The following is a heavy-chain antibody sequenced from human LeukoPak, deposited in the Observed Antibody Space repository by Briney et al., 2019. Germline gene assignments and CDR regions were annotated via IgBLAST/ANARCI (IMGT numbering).Heavy chain of an antibody. Sequence: PSETLSLTCTVSGGSISSYYWSWIRQPPGKGLEWIGSIYYSGSIYYSTSLKSRVSISIDTSKNQFSLKVSSVTAADSSVYYCVRHEVVGYNYYALEIWGQGTTVTVAS. J-gene: IGHJ6*02. D-gene: IGHD3-22*01. CDR2: IYYSGSI. V-gene: IGHV4-59*04. CDR3: VRHEVVGYNYYALEI. CDR1: GGSISSYY.